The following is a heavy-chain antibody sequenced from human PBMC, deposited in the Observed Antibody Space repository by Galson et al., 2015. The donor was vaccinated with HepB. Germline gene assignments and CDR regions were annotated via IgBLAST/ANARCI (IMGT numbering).Heavy chain of an antibody. CDR1: GFTVSSNY. D-gene: IGHD3-22*01. J-gene: IGHJ4*02. CDR3: ARDSYDSSGFYLPFDY. V-gene: IGHV3-53*01. CDR2: IYSGGTT. Sequence: SLRLSCAASGFTVSSNYMSWVRQAPGKGLEWVSVIYSGGTTYYADSVRGRFTISRDNSKNTLYLQMNSLRAEDTAVYYCARDSYDSSGFYLPFDYWGQGTLVTVSS.